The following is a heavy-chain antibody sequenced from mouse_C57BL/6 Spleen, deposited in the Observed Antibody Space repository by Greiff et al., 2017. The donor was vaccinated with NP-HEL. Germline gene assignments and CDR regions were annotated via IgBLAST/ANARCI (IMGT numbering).Heavy chain of an antibody. D-gene: IGHD1-1*01. V-gene: IGHV1-15*01. CDR2: IDPETGGT. CDR3: TEITTVVEGYFDV. CDR1: GYTFTDYE. Sequence: QVQLQQSGAELVRPGASVTLSCKASGYTFTDYEMHRVKQTPVHGLEWIGAIDPETGGTAYNQKFKGKAILTADKSSSTAYMELRSLTSEDSAVYYCTEITTVVEGYFDVWGTGTTVTVSS. J-gene: IGHJ1*03.